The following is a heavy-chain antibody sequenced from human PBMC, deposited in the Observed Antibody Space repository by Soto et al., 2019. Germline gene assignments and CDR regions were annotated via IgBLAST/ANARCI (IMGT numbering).Heavy chain of an antibody. Sequence: QVQLVESGGGVVQPGRSLRLSCAASGFTFSSYGMHWVRQAPGKGLEWVAVIWYDGSNKYYADSVKGRFTISRDNSKNTLYLQMNSLRAEDTAVYYCARAGDYVHYYYYGMDVWGQGTTVTVSS. CDR3: ARAGDYVHYYYYGMDV. J-gene: IGHJ6*02. CDR2: IWYDGSNK. CDR1: GFTFSSYG. D-gene: IGHD4-17*01. V-gene: IGHV3-33*01.